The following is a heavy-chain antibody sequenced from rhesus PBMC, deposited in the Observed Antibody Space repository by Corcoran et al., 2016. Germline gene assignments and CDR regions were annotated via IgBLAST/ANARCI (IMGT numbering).Heavy chain of an antibody. CDR1: GGSISGGYY. Sequence: QVQLQESGPGLVKPSETLSLTCAVSGGSISGGYYWGWIRQHPGKGLEWIGNIYGNSAGTYSNPPPKSRVTISKDTSKNQFSLKLSSVTAADTAVYYCARVGYSSGWSMAYWGQGVLVTVSS. CDR3: ARVGYSSGWSMAY. D-gene: IGHD6S26*01. CDR2: IYGNSAGT. V-gene: IGHV4S7*01. J-gene: IGHJ4*01.